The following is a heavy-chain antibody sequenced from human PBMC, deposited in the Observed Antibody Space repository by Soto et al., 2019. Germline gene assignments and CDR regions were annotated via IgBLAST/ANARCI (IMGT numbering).Heavy chain of an antibody. Sequence: SETLSLTCTVSDGSISSGGYYWSWIRQHPGKGLEWIGYIYYSGSTYYNPSLKSRVTISVDTSKNQFSLKLSSVTAADTAVYYCARDLRVVAAGYNWFDPWGQGTLVTVSS. CDR1: DGSISSGGYY. CDR3: ARDLRVVAAGYNWFDP. V-gene: IGHV4-31*03. D-gene: IGHD2-15*01. CDR2: IYYSGST. J-gene: IGHJ5*02.